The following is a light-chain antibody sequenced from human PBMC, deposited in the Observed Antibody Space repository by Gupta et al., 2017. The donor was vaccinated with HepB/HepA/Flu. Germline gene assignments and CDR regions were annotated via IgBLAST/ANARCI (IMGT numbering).Light chain of an antibody. Sequence: QSALTQPPSVSGSPGQSVTISCTGTSSDIGSYTRVSWYQQSPGTAPKLIIYEVDNRPSGVPDRFSGSKSGNTASLTISGLQTEDEADYYCSSDTTSNTYVFGSGTKVTVL. CDR1: SSDIGSYTR. CDR3: SSDTTSNTYV. V-gene: IGLV2-18*02. J-gene: IGLJ1*01. CDR2: EVD.